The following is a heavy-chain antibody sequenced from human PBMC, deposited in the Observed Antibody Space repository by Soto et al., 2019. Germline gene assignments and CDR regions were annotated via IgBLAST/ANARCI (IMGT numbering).Heavy chain of an antibody. D-gene: IGHD2-8*02. CDR2: INHSGST. Sequence: SETLSLTCTDSGDSVGPFFWSWVRQPPGKSLEWIGEINHSGSTNYNPSLKSRVTISVDTSKNQFSLKLTSVTAADTAVYYCARDKITGLFDYWGQGTLVTVSS. CDR1: GDSVGPFF. V-gene: IGHV4-34*01. J-gene: IGHJ4*02. CDR3: ARDKITGLFDY.